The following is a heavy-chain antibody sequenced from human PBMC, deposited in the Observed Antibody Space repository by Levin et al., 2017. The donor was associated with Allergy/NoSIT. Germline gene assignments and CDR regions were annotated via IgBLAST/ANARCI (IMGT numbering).Heavy chain of an antibody. Sequence: GGSLRLSCAASGFTFSTYVMSWVRQAPGKGLEWVSSVTGSGDTTYYADSVKGRFTSFRDNSKNTVYLQMNRLRAEDTAVYYCMKDPRYGESYSDHWGQGTLVTVSS. J-gene: IGHJ4*02. V-gene: IGHV3-23*01. CDR3: MKDPRYGESYSDH. CDR2: VTGSGDTT. CDR1: GFTFSTYV. D-gene: IGHD4/OR15-4a*01.